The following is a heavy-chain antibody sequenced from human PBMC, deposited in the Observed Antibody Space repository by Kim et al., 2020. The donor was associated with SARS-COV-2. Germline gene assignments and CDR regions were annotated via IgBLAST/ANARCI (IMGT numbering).Heavy chain of an antibody. Sequence: GGSLRLSCAASGFTFSNAWMSWVRQAPGKGLEWVGRIKSKPDGGTKVYAAPVKGRFTISRDDSKNTLYLQMNSLKTEDTAVYYCTIGNYWGQGTLVTVSS. CDR1: GFTFSNAW. CDR3: TIGNY. V-gene: IGHV3-15*01. CDR2: IKSKPDGGTK. J-gene: IGHJ4*02.